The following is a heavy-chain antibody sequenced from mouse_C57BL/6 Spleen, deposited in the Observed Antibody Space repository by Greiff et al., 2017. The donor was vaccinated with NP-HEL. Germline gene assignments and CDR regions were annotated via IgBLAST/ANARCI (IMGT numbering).Heavy chain of an antibody. CDR3: ARSITTVVAGGYYFDY. J-gene: IGHJ2*01. D-gene: IGHD1-1*01. V-gene: IGHV1-82*01. CDR1: GYAFSSSW. Sequence: QVQLQQSGPELVKPGASVKISCKASGYAFSSSWMNWVKQRPGKGLEWIGRIYPGDGDTNYNGKFKGKATLTADKSSSTAYMQLSSLTSEDSAVYFCARSITTVVAGGYYFDYWGQGTTLTVSS. CDR2: IYPGDGDT.